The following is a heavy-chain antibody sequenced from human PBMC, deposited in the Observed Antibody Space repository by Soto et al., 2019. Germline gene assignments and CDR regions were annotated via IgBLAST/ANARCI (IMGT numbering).Heavy chain of an antibody. CDR3: ARGRYSYGPNWFDP. V-gene: IGHV4-31*03. J-gene: IGHJ5*02. D-gene: IGHD5-18*01. CDR1: GGSISSGGYY. CDR2: IYYSGST. Sequence: SATLSLTCTVSGGSISSGGYYWSWIRQHPGKGLEWFGYIYYSGSTYYNPSLKSRVTISVDTSKNQFSLKLSSVTAADTAVYYCARGRYSYGPNWFDPWGQGTLVTVSS.